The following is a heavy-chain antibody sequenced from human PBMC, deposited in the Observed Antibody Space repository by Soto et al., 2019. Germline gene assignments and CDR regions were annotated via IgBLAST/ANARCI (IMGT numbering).Heavy chain of an antibody. V-gene: IGHV3-30-3*01. J-gene: IGHJ4*02. Sequence: GGPLNLSWAAPGSTSGTYAMHGAGPAPGKGLEWVAVISYDGSNKYYADSVKGRFTISRDNSKNTLYLQMNSLRAEDTAVYYCARSAHYGSGSSSYYFDSWGQGTLVTVSS. CDR1: GSTSGTYA. CDR2: ISYDGSNK. D-gene: IGHD3-10*01. CDR3: ARSAHYGSGSSSYYFDS.